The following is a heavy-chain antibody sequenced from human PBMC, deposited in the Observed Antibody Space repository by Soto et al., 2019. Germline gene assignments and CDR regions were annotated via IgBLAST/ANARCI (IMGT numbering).Heavy chain of an antibody. Sequence: SETLSLTCTVSGGSISSYYWSWIRQPPGKGLEWIGYIYYSGSTNYNPSLKSRVTISVDTSKNQFSLKLSSVTAADTAVYYCARKRGYSGYNNWFDPWGQGTLVTVSS. CDR1: GGSISSYY. D-gene: IGHD5-12*01. CDR3: ARKRGYSGYNNWFDP. J-gene: IGHJ5*02. CDR2: IYYSGST. V-gene: IGHV4-59*08.